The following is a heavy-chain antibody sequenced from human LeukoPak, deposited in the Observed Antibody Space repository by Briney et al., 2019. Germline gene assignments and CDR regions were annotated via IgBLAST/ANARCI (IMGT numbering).Heavy chain of an antibody. Sequence: PGRSLRLSCAASGFTFSSYAMPWVRQAPGKGLEWVAVISYDGSNKYYADSVKGRFTISRDNSKNTLYLQMNSLRAEDTAVYYCARDLASSGSSSGYWGQGTLVTVSS. CDR1: GFTFSSYA. J-gene: IGHJ4*02. CDR3: ARDLASSGSSSGY. V-gene: IGHV3-30-3*01. CDR2: ISYDGSNK. D-gene: IGHD6-6*01.